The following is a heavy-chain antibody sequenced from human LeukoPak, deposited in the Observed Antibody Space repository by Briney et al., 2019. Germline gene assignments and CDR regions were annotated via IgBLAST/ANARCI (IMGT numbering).Heavy chain of an antibody. CDR3: ARSGITMVRGVIPKNWFDP. J-gene: IGHJ5*02. V-gene: IGHV1-18*01. CDR1: GYTFTSYG. D-gene: IGHD3-10*01. Sequence: ASVKVSCKASGYTFTSYGISWVRQAPGQGLEWMGWISAYNGNTNYAQKPQGRVTMTTDTSTSTAYMELRSLRSDDTAVYYCARSGITMVRGVIPKNWFDPWGQGTLVTVSS. CDR2: ISAYNGNT.